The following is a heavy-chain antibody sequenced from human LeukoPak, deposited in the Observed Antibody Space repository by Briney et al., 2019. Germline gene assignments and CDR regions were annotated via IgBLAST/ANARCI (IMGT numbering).Heavy chain of an antibody. CDR2: IYPGDSDT. Sequence: LGESLKISCESSGYRFTSYWIGWVRQMPGKGLEWMGIIYPGDSDTRYSPSFQGQVTTSADKSISTAYLQWSSLKASDTAMYYCARTVYDYYNSRGYYHDWWGQGTLVTVSS. J-gene: IGHJ4*02. CDR3: ARTVYDYYNSRGYYHDW. D-gene: IGHD3-22*01. V-gene: IGHV5-51*01. CDR1: GYRFTSYW.